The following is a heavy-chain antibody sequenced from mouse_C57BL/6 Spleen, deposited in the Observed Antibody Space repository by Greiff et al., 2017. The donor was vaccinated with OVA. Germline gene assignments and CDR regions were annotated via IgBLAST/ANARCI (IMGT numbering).Heavy chain of an antibody. Sequence: QVQLQQSGTELVKPGASVKLSCKASGYTFTSYWMHWVKQRPGQGLEWIGNINPSNGGTNYNEKFKSKATLTVDKSSSTAYMQLSSLTSEDSAVYYCARDDLVRQYYFDYWGQGTTLTVSS. V-gene: IGHV1-53*01. CDR3: ARDDLVRQYYFDY. J-gene: IGHJ2*01. CDR1: GYTFTSYW. D-gene: IGHD1-1*01. CDR2: INPSNGGT.